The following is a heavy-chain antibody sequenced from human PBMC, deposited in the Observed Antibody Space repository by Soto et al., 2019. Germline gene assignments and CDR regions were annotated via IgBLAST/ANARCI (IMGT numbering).Heavy chain of an antibody. Sequence: GGSLRLSCAASGFTFSSYGMHWVRQAPGKGLEWVAVISYDGSNKYYADSVKGRFTISRDNSKNTLYLQMNSLRAEDTAVYYCAKDGGRVATIDYDAFDIWGQGTMVTVSS. CDR2: ISYDGSNK. CDR1: GFTFSSYG. V-gene: IGHV3-30*18. CDR3: AKDGGRVATIDYDAFDI. J-gene: IGHJ3*02. D-gene: IGHD5-12*01.